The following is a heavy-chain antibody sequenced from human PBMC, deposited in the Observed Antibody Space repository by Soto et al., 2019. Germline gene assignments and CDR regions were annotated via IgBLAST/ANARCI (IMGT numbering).Heavy chain of an antibody. V-gene: IGHV3-53*04. CDR2: IYSGGST. D-gene: IGHD2-2*01. CDR3: AREYCSSTSCYHDY. CDR1: GFTVSSNY. J-gene: IGHJ4*02. Sequence: EVQLVESGGGLVQPGGSLRLSCAASGFTVSSNYMSWVRQAPGKGLEWVSVIYSGGSTYYADSVKGRFTISRHNSKNTLYLQMNSLRAEDTAVYYCAREYCSSTSCYHDYWGQGTLVTVSS.